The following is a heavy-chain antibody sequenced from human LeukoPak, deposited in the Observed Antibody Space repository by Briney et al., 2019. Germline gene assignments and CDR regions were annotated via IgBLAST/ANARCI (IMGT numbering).Heavy chain of an antibody. CDR1: GGSISSGSYY. Sequence: SETLSLTCTVSGGSISSGSYYWSWIRQPAGKGLEWIGRIYTSGSTNYNPSLKSRVTISVDTSKNQFSLKLSSVTAADTAVYYCARIRRYYFDYWGQGTLVTVSS. CDR2: IYTSGST. D-gene: IGHD1-1*01. J-gene: IGHJ4*02. CDR3: ARIRRYYFDY. V-gene: IGHV4-61*02.